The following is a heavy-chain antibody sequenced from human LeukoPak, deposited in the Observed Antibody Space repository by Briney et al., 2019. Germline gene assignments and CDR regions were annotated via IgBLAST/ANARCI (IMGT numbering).Heavy chain of an antibody. Sequence: SETLSLTCAVYGGSFSGYYWSWIRQPPGKGLEWIGEINHSGNTNYNPSLKSRVTISVDTSKNQFSLKLSSVTNAETAVYYCGRGRQLVLPGVYYFDYWGQGPMVTVSS. D-gene: IGHD6-13*01. J-gene: IGHJ4*02. V-gene: IGHV4-34*01. CDR2: INHSGNT. CDR1: GGSFSGYY. CDR3: GRGRQLVLPGVYYFDY.